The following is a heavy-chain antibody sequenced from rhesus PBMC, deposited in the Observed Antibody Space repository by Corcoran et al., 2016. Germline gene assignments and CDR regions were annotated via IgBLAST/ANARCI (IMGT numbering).Heavy chain of an antibody. CDR3: ASTGGRGYCSGGVCYDY. CDR1: GASIRSTY. Sequence: QLQLQESGPGLVKPSETLSVTCAVSGASIRSTYWTWIRTPPGTGLEWCGGLIGRVYGSGSSNNYNPSLKSRVTLSVATSKNQLSLKLSSVAAADTAVYYCASTGGRGYCSGGVCYDYWGQGVLVTVSS. V-gene: IGHV4-169*01. J-gene: IGHJ4*01. CDR2: VYGSGSSN. D-gene: IGHD2-8*01.